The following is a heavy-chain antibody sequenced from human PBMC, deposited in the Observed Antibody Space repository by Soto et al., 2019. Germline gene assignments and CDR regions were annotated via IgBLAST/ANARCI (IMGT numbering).Heavy chain of an antibody. CDR1: GGSISSSSYY. J-gene: IGHJ3*02. CDR2: IHYSGST. V-gene: IGHV4-39*01. CDR3: ARHDRSEDAFDI. Sequence: QLQLQESGPGLVKPSETLSLTCTVSGGSISSSSYYWGWIRQPPGKGLEWIGRIHYSGSTYYNPSLKSRVTISVDTSKNQFSLKLSSVTAADTAVYYCARHDRSEDAFDIWGQGTMVTVSS.